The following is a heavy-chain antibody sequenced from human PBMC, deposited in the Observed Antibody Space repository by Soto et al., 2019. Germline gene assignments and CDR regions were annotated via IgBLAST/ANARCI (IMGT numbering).Heavy chain of an antibody. V-gene: IGHV1-46*03. Sequence: QVQLVQSGAEVKKPGASVRVSCRESAYTFTTSYVHWLRQAPGQGIEWMGLISPTGGSTAYAQEFQGRVIMTSETSTSTLFMDLNSLTFEDTAVYYCARFFHDYHVDSWGQGTLVTVSS. CDR1: AYTFTTSY. CDR2: ISPTGGST. CDR3: ARFFHDYHVDS. J-gene: IGHJ4*02. D-gene: IGHD4-17*01.